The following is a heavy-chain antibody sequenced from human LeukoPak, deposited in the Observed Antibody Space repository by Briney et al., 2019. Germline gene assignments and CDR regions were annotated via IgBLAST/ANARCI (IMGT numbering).Heavy chain of an antibody. Sequence: GGSLRLSCVSSGFTFSSYGMHWVRQAPDKGLERVALIWYDGSKKYYADSVKGRLTISRDNSNNTLYLQMNSLRAEDTAVYYCAREETGAFDTWGPGTMVTVSS. CDR1: GFTFSSYG. V-gene: IGHV3-33*01. D-gene: IGHD1-14*01. CDR2: IWYDGSKK. J-gene: IGHJ3*02. CDR3: AREETGAFDT.